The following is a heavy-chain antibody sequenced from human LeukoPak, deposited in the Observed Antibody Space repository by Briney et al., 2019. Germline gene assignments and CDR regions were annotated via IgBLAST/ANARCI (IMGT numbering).Heavy chain of an antibody. D-gene: IGHD3-22*01. CDR2: IYTCGST. V-gene: IGHV4-61*02. J-gene: IGHJ6*03. Sequence: SETLSLTCTVSGGSISSGSYYWSWIRQPAGKGLEWFGRIYTCGSTNYNPSLKSRVNISVDTPKNQFSLKLSSVTAADTAVYYCARDYYDSSGYPYYYYYYYMDVWGKGTTVTVSS. CDR1: GGSISSGSYY. CDR3: ARDYYDSSGYPYYYYYYYMDV.